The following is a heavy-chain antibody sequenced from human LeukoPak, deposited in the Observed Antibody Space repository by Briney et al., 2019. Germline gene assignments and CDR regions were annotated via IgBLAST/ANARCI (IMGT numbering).Heavy chain of an antibody. D-gene: IGHD5-12*01. V-gene: IGHV4-4*02. J-gene: IGHJ4*02. Sequence: SGTLSLTCVVSGGSISSSNWWSWVRQPPGKGLEWIGYIYYSGSTNYDPSLESRVTISVDTSKNQFSLKLSSVTAADTAVYYCARVSGYDWESFYDYWGQGTLVTVSS. CDR2: IYYSGST. CDR3: ARVSGYDWESFYDY. CDR1: GGSISSSNW.